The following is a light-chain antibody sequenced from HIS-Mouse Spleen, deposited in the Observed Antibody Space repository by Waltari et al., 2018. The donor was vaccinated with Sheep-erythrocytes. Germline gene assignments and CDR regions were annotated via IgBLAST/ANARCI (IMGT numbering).Light chain of an antibody. J-gene: IGKJ2*01. CDR1: QSVSSY. Sequence: EIVLTQSPTTLPLSPGEGATLACRASQSVSSYLAWYQQKPGQAPRLLIYDASNRATGIPARFSGSGSGTDFTLTISSLEPEDFAVYYCQQRSNWYTFGQGTKLEIK. CDR2: DAS. V-gene: IGKV3-11*01. CDR3: QQRSNWYT.